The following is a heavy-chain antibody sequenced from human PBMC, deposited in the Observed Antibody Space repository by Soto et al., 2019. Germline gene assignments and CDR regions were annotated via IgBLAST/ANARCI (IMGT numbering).Heavy chain of an antibody. CDR1: GDSISTRSNY. Sequence: SDTLSLTCTVSGDSISTRSNYWAWIRQPPGKGLEWIGSIYYTGGTYYNPSLKSRVTLFLDTSKNQFTLNLNSVTAADTAVYYCAREGPPIRAHNPPEYFQHWGQRTPVTVSS. V-gene: IGHV4-39*02. CDR3: AREGPPIRAHNPPEYFQH. J-gene: IGHJ1*01. CDR2: IYYTGGT.